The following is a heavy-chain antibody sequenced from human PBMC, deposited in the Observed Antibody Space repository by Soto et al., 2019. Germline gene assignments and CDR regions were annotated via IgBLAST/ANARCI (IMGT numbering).Heavy chain of an antibody. Sequence: QVQLVQSGAEVKKPGSSVKVSCKASGGTFSSYAISWVRQAPGQGLEWMGGIIPIFGTANYAQKFQGRVTITADEXTXKAYMELSSLRSEDTAVYYCARDRPGSSSGVDAFDIWGQGTMVTVSS. CDR2: IIPIFGTA. V-gene: IGHV1-69*12. D-gene: IGHD6-6*01. CDR3: ARDRPGSSSGVDAFDI. CDR1: GGTFSSYA. J-gene: IGHJ3*02.